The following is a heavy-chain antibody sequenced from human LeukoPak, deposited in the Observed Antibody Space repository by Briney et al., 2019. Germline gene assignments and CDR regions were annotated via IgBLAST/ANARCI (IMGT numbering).Heavy chain of an antibody. CDR1: GFTFSNYG. CDR2: ITYDGYYK. V-gene: IGHV3-30*18. J-gene: IGHJ6*02. Sequence: PGRSLRLSCAASGFTFSNYGMHWVRQAPGKGLEWVALITYDGYYKYYADSVKGRLTISRDNSKNMYLQMNSLRAEDTAVYYCAKDLISMVRGSPMDVWGQGTTVTVSS. D-gene: IGHD3-10*01. CDR3: AKDLISMVRGSPMDV.